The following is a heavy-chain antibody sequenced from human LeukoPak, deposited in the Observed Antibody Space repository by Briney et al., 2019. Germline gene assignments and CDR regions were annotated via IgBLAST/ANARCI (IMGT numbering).Heavy chain of an antibody. D-gene: IGHD5-24*01. Sequence: PGGSPRLSCAASGFTFSSYSMNWVRQAPGKGLEWVSSISSSSSYIYYADSVKGRFTISRDNAKNSLYLQMNSLRAEDTAVYYCASQRDGYNFWGQGTLVTVSS. J-gene: IGHJ4*02. CDR3: ASQRDGYNF. CDR2: ISSSSSYI. CDR1: GFTFSSYS. V-gene: IGHV3-21*01.